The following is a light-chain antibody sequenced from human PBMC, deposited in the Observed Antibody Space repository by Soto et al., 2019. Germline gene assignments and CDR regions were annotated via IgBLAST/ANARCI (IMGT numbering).Light chain of an antibody. CDR3: QQYGSSGT. Sequence: EIVLTQSPGTLSLSPGERATLSCRASQSVSSSYLTWYQQKPGQAPRLLIYGASSRATGIPDRFSGSGSGTDFTLIISRLEPEDFAVYYCQQYGSSGTLGQGTKVDIK. CDR2: GAS. V-gene: IGKV3-20*01. CDR1: QSVSSSY. J-gene: IGKJ1*01.